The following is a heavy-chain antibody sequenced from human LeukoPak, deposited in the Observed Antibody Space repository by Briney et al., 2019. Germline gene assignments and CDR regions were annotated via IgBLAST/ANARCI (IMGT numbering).Heavy chain of an antibody. CDR1: GGSISSYY. CDR3: ARLRDLNISDFDY. V-gene: IGHV4-59*08. D-gene: IGHD2/OR15-2a*01. Sequence: SGTLSLTCAVSGGSISSYYWSWIRQPPGKGLEWIGYIYYTGSTNYNPSLKSRVTISLDTSKNQFSLKLSSVTAADTAVYYCARLRDLNISDFDYWGQGTLVTVSS. J-gene: IGHJ4*02. CDR2: IYYTGST.